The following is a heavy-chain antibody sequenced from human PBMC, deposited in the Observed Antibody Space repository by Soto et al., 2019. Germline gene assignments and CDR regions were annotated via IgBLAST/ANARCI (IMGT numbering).Heavy chain of an antibody. CDR1: GFTFSNFA. CDR2: ISYDRSNK. J-gene: IGHJ6*02. V-gene: IGHV3-30-3*01. CDR3: ARDSDYDMDV. Sequence: GALRLSCAASGFTFSNFAMHWVRQAPGQGLEWVAVISYDRSNKYYADSVKGRFTISRDDSENTLYLHINSLGTDDTAVYYCARDSDYDMDVWGQGTTVTVSS.